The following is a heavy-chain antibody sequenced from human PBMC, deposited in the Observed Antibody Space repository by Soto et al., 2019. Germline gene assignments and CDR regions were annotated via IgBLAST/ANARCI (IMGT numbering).Heavy chain of an antibody. CDR2: IIRSGGST. CDR3: AKDPGRSGCDYHYYYGMDV. J-gene: IGHJ6*02. V-gene: IGHV3-23*01. Sequence: GGSLRLSCAASGFTFSSYAMSWVRQAPGKGLEWVSAIIRSGGSTYYADSVKGRFTISRDNSKNTLYLQMNSLRAEDTAVYYCAKDPGRSGCDYHYYYGMDVWGQGTTVTVSS. CDR1: GFTFSSYA. D-gene: IGHD5-12*01.